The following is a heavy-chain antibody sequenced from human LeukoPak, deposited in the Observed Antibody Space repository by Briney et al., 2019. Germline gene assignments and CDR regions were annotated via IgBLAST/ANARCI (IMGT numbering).Heavy chain of an antibody. D-gene: IGHD3-10*01. CDR3: YRPHPEGSIDY. CDR1: GFTFSGST. Sequence: GGSLKLSCAASGFTFSGSTMHWVRQASGKGLEWVGRIRSKANSYATTYAASVKGRFTIARDESKKTAYLQMNSLKTEDTAIYYCYRPHPEGSIDYWGQGTLVTVSS. CDR2: IRSKANSYAT. J-gene: IGHJ4*02. V-gene: IGHV3-73*01.